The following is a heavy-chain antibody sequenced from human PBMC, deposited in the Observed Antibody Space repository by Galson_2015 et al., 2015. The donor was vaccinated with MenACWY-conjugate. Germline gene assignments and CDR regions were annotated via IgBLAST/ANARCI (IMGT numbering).Heavy chain of an antibody. V-gene: IGHV3-74*01. CDR3: VRDNAAAPDLFDS. Sequence: SLRLSCAASGFTFSTYWMHWVRQAPGKGLVWVSRINNDGSSTNYADSVKGRFTISRDNAKNTLHLQMNSLRAEDTALYYCVRDNAAAPDLFDSWGQGTRVTVSS. CDR1: GFTFSTYW. J-gene: IGHJ4*02. D-gene: IGHD6-25*01. CDR2: INNDGSST.